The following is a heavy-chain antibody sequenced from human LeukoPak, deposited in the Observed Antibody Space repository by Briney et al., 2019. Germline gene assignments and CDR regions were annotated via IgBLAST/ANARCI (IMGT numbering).Heavy chain of an antibody. D-gene: IGHD2-2*01. CDR3: ARGYCSSTSCSKGNWFDP. Sequence: GGSLRLSCAASGFTFSSYDMHWVRQATGKGLEWVSAIGTAGDTYYPGSVKGRFTISRENAKNSLYLQMNSLRAGDTAVYYCARGYCSSTSCSKGNWFDPWGQGTLVTVPS. J-gene: IGHJ5*02. CDR1: GFTFSSYD. CDR2: IGTAGDT. V-gene: IGHV3-13*01.